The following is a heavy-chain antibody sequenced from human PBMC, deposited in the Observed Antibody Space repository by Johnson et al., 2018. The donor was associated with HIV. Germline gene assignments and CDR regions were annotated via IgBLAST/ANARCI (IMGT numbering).Heavy chain of an antibody. Sequence: QVLLVESGGDVVQPGRSLRLSCAASGFTFRSYAMHWVCQAPGKWLEWVAAIGYDGNDQDDADSVKGRFTISRDNSRNTLYLHLNSLRAVDTAVYYCARVRIGRENAFDIWGQGTMVTVSS. CDR1: GFTFRSYA. V-gene: IGHV3-30*04. CDR3: ARVRIGRENAFDI. D-gene: IGHD1-26*01. J-gene: IGHJ3*02. CDR2: IGYDGNDQ.